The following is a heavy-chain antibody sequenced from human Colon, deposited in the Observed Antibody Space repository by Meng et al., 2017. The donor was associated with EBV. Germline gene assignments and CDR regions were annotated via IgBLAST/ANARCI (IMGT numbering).Heavy chain of an antibody. Sequence: QLEDAGSGLVKSSKTLSLTCVVSGDSVTNGGYSWSWIRQPPGKGLEWIGYIYHSGSTKYNPSLKSRVTISVDTSKNQFSLKLSSVTAADTAVYYCARDTSTWGNKGLDHWGQGILVTVSS. CDR2: IYHSGST. D-gene: IGHD7-27*01. J-gene: IGHJ4*02. CDR3: ARDTSTWGNKGLDH. CDR1: GDSVTNGGYS. V-gene: IGHV4-30-2*01.